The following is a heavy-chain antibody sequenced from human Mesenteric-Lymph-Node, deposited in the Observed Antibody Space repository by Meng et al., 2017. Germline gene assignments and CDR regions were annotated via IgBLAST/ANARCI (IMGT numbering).Heavy chain of an antibody. J-gene: IGHJ4*02. CDR1: GFTFSSYG. V-gene: IGHV3-30*18. CDR3: AKVNYYDSSGYLDY. D-gene: IGHD3-22*01. Sequence: QVQLVESGGGVVQPGRSLRLSCAASGFTFSSYGMHWVRQAPGKGLEWVAVISHDGSNKYYADSVKGRFTISRDKSKNTLYLQMNSLRAKDTAVYYCAKVNYYDSSGYLDYWGQGTLVTVSS. CDR2: ISHDGSNK.